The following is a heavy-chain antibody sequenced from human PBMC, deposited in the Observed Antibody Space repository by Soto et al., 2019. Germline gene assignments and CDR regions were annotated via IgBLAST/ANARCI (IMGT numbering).Heavy chain of an antibody. Sequence: QVQLQESGPGLVKPSETLSLSCSVSGASISGYFWTWIRHPPGKGLEWIGYMYSSGSTNYNPSLKSRVTMSVDTSKNQFSLNLSSVTAADTAVYYCARKSGNWNYIDYWGQGTLVTVSS. D-gene: IGHD1-1*01. CDR1: GASISGYF. CDR2: MYSSGST. J-gene: IGHJ4*02. V-gene: IGHV4-59*08. CDR3: ARKSGNWNYIDY.